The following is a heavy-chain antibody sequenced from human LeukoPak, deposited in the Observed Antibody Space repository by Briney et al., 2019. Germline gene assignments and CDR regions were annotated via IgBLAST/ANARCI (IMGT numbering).Heavy chain of an antibody. CDR1: GFTFSSYT. V-gene: IGHV3-23*01. CDR3: ARGKDTGRQYNFDH. D-gene: IGHD5-18*01. Sequence: GGSLRLSCAASGFTFSSYTMSWVRQAPGKGLEWVSAIRGSGGSTYYADSVKGRFTISRDNSKNTLYLQMNGLRPEDTAVYYCARGKDTGRQYNFDHWGQGILVTVAS. CDR2: IRGSGGST. J-gene: IGHJ4*02.